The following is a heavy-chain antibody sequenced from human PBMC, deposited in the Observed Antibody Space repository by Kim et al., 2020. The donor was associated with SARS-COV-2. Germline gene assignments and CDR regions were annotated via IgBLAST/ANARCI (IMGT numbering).Heavy chain of an antibody. D-gene: IGHD6-19*01. CDR3: ARDRIAVAGTDNCYYYGMDV. J-gene: IGHJ6*02. CDR2: ISYDGSNK. CDR1: GFTFSSYA. V-gene: IGHV3-30-3*01. Sequence: GGSLRLSCAASGFTFSSYAMHWVRQAPGKGLEWVAVISYDGSNKYYADSVKGRFTISRDNSKNTLYLQMNSLRAEDTAVYYCARDRIAVAGTDNCYYYGMDVWGQGTTVTVSS.